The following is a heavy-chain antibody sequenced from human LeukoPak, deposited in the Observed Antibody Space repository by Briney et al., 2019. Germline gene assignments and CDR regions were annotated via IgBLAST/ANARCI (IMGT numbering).Heavy chain of an antibody. CDR1: GGSISSSSYY. J-gene: IGHJ6*03. V-gene: IGHV4-39*07. D-gene: IGHD5-18*01. CDR3: ARVSRYSYYYYYYYMDV. CDR2: IYYSGST. Sequence: PSETLSLTCTVSGGSISSSSYYWGWIRQPPGKGLEWIGSIYYSGSTYYNPSLKSRVTISVDTSKNQFSLKLSSVTAADTAVYYCARVSRYSYYYYYYYMDVWGKGTTVTVSS.